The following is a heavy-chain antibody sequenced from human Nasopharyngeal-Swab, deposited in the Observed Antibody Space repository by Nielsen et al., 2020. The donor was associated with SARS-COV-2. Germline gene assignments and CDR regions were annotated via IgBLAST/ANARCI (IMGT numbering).Heavy chain of an antibody. CDR1: GFTFSRYA. J-gene: IGHJ2*01. V-gene: IGHV3-30-3*01. D-gene: IGHD4-23*01. Sequence: SLNISCAASGFTFSRYAMHWVRQAPGKGLEWVAVISYDGSNKYYADSVKGRFTISRDNSKNTLYLQMTSLRAEDTAVYYCASAYGGSYWYFDLWGRGTLVTVSS. CDR2: ISYDGSNK. CDR3: ASAYGGSYWYFDL.